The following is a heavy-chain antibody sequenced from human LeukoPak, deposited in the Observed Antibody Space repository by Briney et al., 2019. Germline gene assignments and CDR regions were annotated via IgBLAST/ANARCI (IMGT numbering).Heavy chain of an antibody. D-gene: IGHD4-17*01. J-gene: IGHJ4*02. V-gene: IGHV3-21*01. Sequence: GGSLRLSCAASGFTFSSYSMNWVRQAPGKGLEWVSSISSIGTYISYADSVKGRFTISRDTAKNSLYLQMNSLRAEDTAVYYCARQRYGDYSSDYWGQGTLVTVSS. CDR1: GFTFSSYS. CDR3: ARQRYGDYSSDY. CDR2: ISSIGTYI.